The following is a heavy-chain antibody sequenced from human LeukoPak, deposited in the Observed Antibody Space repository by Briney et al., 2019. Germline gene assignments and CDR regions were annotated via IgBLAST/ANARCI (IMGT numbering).Heavy chain of an antibody. CDR1: GVIFSNYG. CDR3: ARGRGCSGGTCYFDC. V-gene: IGHV3-33*01. J-gene: IGHJ4*02. Sequence: GGSLRLSCAASGVIFSNYGMHWSRQAPGKGLEWVAIVWSDESHEYYIESVKGRFTISRDISRSTLYLQMTSVSAADTAVYYCARGRGCSGGTCYFDCWGQGTLVTASS. D-gene: IGHD2-15*01. CDR2: VWSDESHE.